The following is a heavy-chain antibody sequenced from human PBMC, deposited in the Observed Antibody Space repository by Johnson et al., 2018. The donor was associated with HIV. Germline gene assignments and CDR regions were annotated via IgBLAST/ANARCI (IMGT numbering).Heavy chain of an antibody. J-gene: IGHJ3*02. CDR2: ISYDGSNK. CDR3: ARGGYSTILDAFDI. Sequence: VQLVESGGGVVQPGRSLRLSCAASGFSFSGSAMHWVRQAPGKGLEWVAGISYDGSNKYYADSVKGRFTISRDNSKNTLYLQMNSLRDEDTAVYYCARGGYSTILDAFDIWGQGTAVTVSS. CDR1: GFSFSGSA. D-gene: IGHD6-13*01. V-gene: IGHV3-30-3*01.